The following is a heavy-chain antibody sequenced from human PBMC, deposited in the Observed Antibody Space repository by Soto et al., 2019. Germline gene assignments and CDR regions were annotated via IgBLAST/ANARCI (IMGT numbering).Heavy chain of an antibody. CDR1: GFTFSSYG. CDR2: ISYDGSNK. D-gene: IGHD3-3*01. J-gene: IGHJ6*02. V-gene: IGHV3-30*03. Sequence: PGGSLRLSXAASGFTFSSYGMHWVRQAPGKGLEWVAVISYDGSNKYYADSVKGRFTISRDNSKNTLYLQMNSLRAEDTAVYYCARPLEWLLSNPYYYYYYGMDVWGQGTTVTVSS. CDR3: ARPLEWLLSNPYYYYYYGMDV.